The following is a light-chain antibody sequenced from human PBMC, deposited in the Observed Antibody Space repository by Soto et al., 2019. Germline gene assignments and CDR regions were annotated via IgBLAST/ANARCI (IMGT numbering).Light chain of an antibody. V-gene: IGKV3-15*01. J-gene: IGKJ1*01. CDR2: GAS. Sequence: EIVMTQSPATLSVSPGERATLSCRASQSVSSNLAWYQQKPGQAPRLLIYGASTRATGNPARCSGSGSGTEFTLTISTLQSEDFAVYYCQQYNNWPQWTFGQGTKVEIK. CDR1: QSVSSN. CDR3: QQYNNWPQWT.